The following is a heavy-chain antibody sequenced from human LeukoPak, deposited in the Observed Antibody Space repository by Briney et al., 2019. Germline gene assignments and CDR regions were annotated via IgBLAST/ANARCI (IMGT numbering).Heavy chain of an antibody. Sequence: GASVKVSCKASGYTFTGYYMHWVRQAPGQGLEWMGWINPNSGGTNYAQKFQGRVTMTRDTSISTAYMELSRLRSDDTAVYYCARDIVAIPPPLELWGQGTLVTVSS. D-gene: IGHD5-12*01. CDR3: ARDIVAIPPPLEL. CDR2: INPNSGGT. CDR1: GYTFTGYY. J-gene: IGHJ4*02. V-gene: IGHV1-2*02.